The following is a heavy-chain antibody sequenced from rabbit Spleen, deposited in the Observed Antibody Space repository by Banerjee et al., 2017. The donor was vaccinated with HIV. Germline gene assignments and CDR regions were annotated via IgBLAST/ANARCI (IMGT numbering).Heavy chain of an antibody. D-gene: IGHD8-1*01. V-gene: IGHV1S40*01. CDR3: ARDAGSGHYIDAYFDL. Sequence: QSLEESGGDLVKPGASLTLTCIASGVSFSGSSYMCWVRQAPGKGLEWIACINAVTGKAVYASWAKGRFTISKTSSTTVTLQMTSLTAADTATYFCARDAGSGHYIDAYFDLWGPGTLVTVS. CDR2: INAVTGKA. J-gene: IGHJ4*01. CDR1: GVSFSGSSY.